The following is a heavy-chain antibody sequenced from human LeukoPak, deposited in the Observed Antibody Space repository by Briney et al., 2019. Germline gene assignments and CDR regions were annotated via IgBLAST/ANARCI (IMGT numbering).Heavy chain of an antibody. CDR1: GYTFTSYG. Sequence: ASVKVSCKASGYTFTSYGISWVRQAPGQGLEWMGWISAYNGNTNYAQKFQVRVTMTRDTSISTFYMDLSRLRSDDAAVYYCAKTSDFWSGFDSWGQGTLVTVAS. D-gene: IGHD3-3*01. V-gene: IGHV1-18*01. J-gene: IGHJ4*02. CDR2: ISAYNGNT. CDR3: AKTSDFWSGFDS.